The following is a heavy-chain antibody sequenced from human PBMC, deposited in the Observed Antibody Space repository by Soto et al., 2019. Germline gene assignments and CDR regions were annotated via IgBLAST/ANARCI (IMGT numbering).Heavy chain of an antibody. V-gene: IGHV1-58*02. CDR2: IVVDTGNT. CDR3: AADVAPPDPQKGVSP. CDR1: GFTFGTSA. Sequence: SVKVSCKASGFTFGTSAIHWIRQTRGNRLEWIGWIVVDTGNTDYAQKFQERVTITRDLSTSTTYVELSSLISEDTALYFCAADVAPPDPQKGVSPWGQEPQVTVSS. J-gene: IGHJ5*02.